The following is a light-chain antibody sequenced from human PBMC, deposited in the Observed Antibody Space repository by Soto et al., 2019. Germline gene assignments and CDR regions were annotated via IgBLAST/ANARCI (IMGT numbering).Light chain of an antibody. CDR3: GTWDSSLSAVV. V-gene: IGLV1-51*01. Sequence: QSVLTQPPSVSAAPGQKVTISCSGSSSNIGNNYVSWYQQLPGTAPKPLLYDNNKRPSGIPDRFSGSKSGTSATLGITGLQTGDEADYYCGTWDSSLSAVVFGGGTKL. J-gene: IGLJ2*01. CDR2: DNN. CDR1: SSNIGNNY.